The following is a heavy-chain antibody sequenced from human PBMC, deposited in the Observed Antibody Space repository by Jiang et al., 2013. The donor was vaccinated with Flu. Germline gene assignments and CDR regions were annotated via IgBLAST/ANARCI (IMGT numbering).Heavy chain of an antibody. J-gene: IGHJ4*02. CDR3: ARSYYYDSSGYYDPLDY. CDR2: IYHSGST. Sequence: GSGLVKPSGTLSLTCAVSGGSISSSNWWSWVRQPPGKGLEWIGEIYHSGSTNYNPSLKSRVTISVDKSKNQFSLKLSSVTAADTAVYYCARSYYYDSSGYYDPLDYWGQGTLVTVSS. CDR1: GGSISSSNW. V-gene: IGHV4-4*02. D-gene: IGHD3-22*01.